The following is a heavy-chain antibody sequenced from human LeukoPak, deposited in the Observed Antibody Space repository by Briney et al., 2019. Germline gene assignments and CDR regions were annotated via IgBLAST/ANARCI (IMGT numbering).Heavy chain of an antibody. J-gene: IGHJ3*02. CDR1: GFTFSSYA. D-gene: IGHD6-19*01. CDR2: ISGSGGNT. CDR3: AEEDNSGWPNDAFDI. Sequence: GGSLRLSCAASGFTFSSYAMSWVRQAPGKGLEWVSTISGSGGNTYYADSVKGRFTISRDNSKNTLYLQMNSLRAEDTAVYYCAEEDNSGWPNDAFDIWGQGTMVTVSS. V-gene: IGHV3-23*01.